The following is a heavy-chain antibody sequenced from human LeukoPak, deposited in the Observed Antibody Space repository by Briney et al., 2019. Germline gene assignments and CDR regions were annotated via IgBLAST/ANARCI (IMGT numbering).Heavy chain of an antibody. V-gene: IGHV3-30-3*01. Sequence: PGGSLRLSCAASGFTFSSYDMHWVRQAPGKGLEWVAVISYDGSYKYYADSLKGRFTISRDNSKNTLFLQMNSLRPEDTALYFCAREKRSPGIAGADAFDAWGQGTMVTVSS. CDR3: AREKRSPGIAGADAFDA. D-gene: IGHD1-26*01. CDR1: GFTFSSYD. J-gene: IGHJ3*01. CDR2: ISYDGSYK.